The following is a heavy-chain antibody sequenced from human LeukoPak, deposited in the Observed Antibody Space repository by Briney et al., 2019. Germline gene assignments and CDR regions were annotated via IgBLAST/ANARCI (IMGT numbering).Heavy chain of an antibody. CDR3: ARGSGFYYGSGSPPTAVDV. CDR2: IYHSGIT. J-gene: IGHJ6*02. CDR1: GGSIGSGGFS. V-gene: IGHV4-30-2*01. Sequence: SETLSLTCAVSGGSIGSGGFSGSWIRLPPGKGLECIGYIYHSGITYYNPSLKSRVTISIDRSKNQFSLTLSSVTAADTAVYYCARGSGFYYGSGSPPTAVDVWGQGTTVTVSS. D-gene: IGHD3-10*01.